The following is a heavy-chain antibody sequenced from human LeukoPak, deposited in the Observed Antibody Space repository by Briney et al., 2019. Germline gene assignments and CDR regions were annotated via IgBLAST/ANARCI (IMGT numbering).Heavy chain of an antibody. Sequence: VGSLRLSCAASGFTFSNYGMHWVRQAPGKGLEWVAFIRYDGSNKYYADSVKGRFTISRDNSKNTLYLQMNSLRAEDTAVYYCAKDSPGSGSYYGLDYFDYWGQGTLVTVSS. J-gene: IGHJ4*02. CDR2: IRYDGSNK. V-gene: IGHV3-30*02. D-gene: IGHD3-10*01. CDR1: GFTFSNYG. CDR3: AKDSPGSGSYYGLDYFDY.